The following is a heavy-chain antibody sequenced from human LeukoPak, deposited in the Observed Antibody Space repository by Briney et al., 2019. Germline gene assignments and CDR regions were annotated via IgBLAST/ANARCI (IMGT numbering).Heavy chain of an antibody. J-gene: IGHJ4*02. V-gene: IGHV3-74*01. CDR1: GFTFSSYW. Sequence: PGGSLRLSCVASGFTFSSYWLHWVRQAPGKGLVRVSHINNDGSYATYAESVKGRFTISRDNAKNTLFLQMNSLRAEDTAVYYCARINYEGDSWGQGTLVTVSS. CDR2: INNDGSYA. D-gene: IGHD3-16*01. CDR3: ARINYEGDS.